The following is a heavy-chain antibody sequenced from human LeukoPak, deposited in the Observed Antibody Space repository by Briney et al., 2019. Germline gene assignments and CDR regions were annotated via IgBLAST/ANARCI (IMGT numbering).Heavy chain of an antibody. J-gene: IGHJ4*02. CDR3: ARAAVTTEGFDY. CDR2: INPNSGGT. V-gene: IGHV1-2*02. CDR1: GYTFTGYY. Sequence: ASVKVSCKASGYTFTGYYMHWVRQAPGQGLEWMGWINPNSGGTNYAQKFQGRVTMTRDTSISTAYMELRSLRSDDTAVYYCARAAVTTEGFDYWGQGTLVTVSS. D-gene: IGHD4-17*01.